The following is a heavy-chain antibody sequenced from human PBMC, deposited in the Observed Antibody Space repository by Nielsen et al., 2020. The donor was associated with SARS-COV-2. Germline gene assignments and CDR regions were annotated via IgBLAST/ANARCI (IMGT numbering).Heavy chain of an antibody. CDR2: ILDDGSNT. V-gene: IGHV3-30-3*01. CDR3: AKDARGYYGFDFVFES. Sequence: GESLKISCAASGFIFSKYGMHWVRQAPGKGLEWVAAILDDGSNTYSGDSVKGRFTVSRDNSKNTVSLQMTDLRTEDTAVYFCAKDARGYYGFDFVFESCGQGSLVTVSS. J-gene: IGHJ4*02. CDR1: GFIFSKYG. D-gene: IGHD5-12*01.